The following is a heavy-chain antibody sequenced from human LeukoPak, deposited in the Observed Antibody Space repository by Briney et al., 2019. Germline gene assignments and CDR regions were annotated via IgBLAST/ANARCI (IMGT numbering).Heavy chain of an antibody. CDR3: ARVDTAMVTIGGFDY. CDR2: IIPIFGTA. Sequence: VASVKVPCKASGGTFSSYAISWVRQAPGQGLEWMGGIIPIFGTANYAQKFQGRVTITADESTSTAYMELSSLRSEDTAVYYCARVDTAMVTIGGFDYWGQGTLVTVSS. V-gene: IGHV1-69*01. D-gene: IGHD5-18*01. CDR1: GGTFSSYA. J-gene: IGHJ4*02.